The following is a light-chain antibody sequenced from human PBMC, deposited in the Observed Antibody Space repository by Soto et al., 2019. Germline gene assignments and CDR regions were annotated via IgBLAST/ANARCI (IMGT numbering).Light chain of an antibody. CDR2: DAS. CDR3: QQYDNLPRA. V-gene: IGKV1-33*01. CDR1: QDISNY. J-gene: IGKJ5*01. Sequence: DIQMTQSPSSLSASVGARVTITCPASQDISNYLNWYQQKPGKAPKLLIYDASNLETGVPSRFSGSGSGTDFTFTISSLQPEDIATYYCQQYDNLPRAVGQGTRLEIK.